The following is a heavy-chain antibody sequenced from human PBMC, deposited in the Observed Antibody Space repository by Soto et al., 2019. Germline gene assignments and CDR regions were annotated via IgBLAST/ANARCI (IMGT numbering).Heavy chain of an antibody. CDR3: ASGGNWFDP. CDR2: MYYNGNI. D-gene: IGHD3-16*01. CDR1: GGSISNYY. Sequence: PSETLSLTCNVSGGSISNYYWTWVRQSPEKGLEWIGYMYYNGNINYNPPLKSRVTISIDTSKNQFSLTLKSVTAADTAVYYCASGGNWFDPWGQGVVVTV. V-gene: IGHV4-59*01. J-gene: IGHJ5*02.